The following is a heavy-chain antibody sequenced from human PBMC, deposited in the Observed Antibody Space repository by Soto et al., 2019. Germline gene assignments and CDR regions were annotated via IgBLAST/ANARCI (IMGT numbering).Heavy chain of an antibody. CDR1: AGFMNSHF. V-gene: IGHV4-4*07. CDR2: VHISGLT. D-gene: IGHD2-15*01. CDR3: ARINGGSPDF. J-gene: IGHJ4*02. Sequence: LSLTYTVSAGFMNSHFWSWIRQPAGKGLEWIGHVHISGLTTQNPSLRSRVTPSLDPPKNQLSLKLTSVTAADTAVYYCARINGGSPDFWGQGTLVTVS.